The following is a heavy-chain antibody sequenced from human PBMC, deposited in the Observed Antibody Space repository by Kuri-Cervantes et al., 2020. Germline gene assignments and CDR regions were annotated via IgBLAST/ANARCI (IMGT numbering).Heavy chain of an antibody. CDR1: GYTFTSYA. D-gene: IGHD3-10*01. CDR2: INAGNGNT. V-gene: IGHV1-3*01. Sequence: GGSLRLSCKASGYTFTSYAMHWVRQAPGQRLEWMGWINAGNGNTKYSQKFQGRVTVTRDTSASTAYMELSSLRSEDTAVYYCARADYYGSGVDVWGQGTTVTVSS. J-gene: IGHJ6*02. CDR3: ARADYYGSGVDV.